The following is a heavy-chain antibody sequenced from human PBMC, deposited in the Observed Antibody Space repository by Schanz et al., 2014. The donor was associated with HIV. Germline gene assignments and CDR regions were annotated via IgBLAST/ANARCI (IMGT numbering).Heavy chain of an antibody. CDR3: AREKGGTTAWYGTYYFDY. CDR2: INHNAAT. V-gene: IGHV4-34*01. Sequence: QVQLHQWGAGLLKPSETLSLTCAVYGASFGGTWWTWLRQPPGKGLQWIGDINHNAATKYHPSLKSRVTISLASTKQKSSLTLPSVPAADTAVYYCAREKGGTTAWYGTYYFDYWGQGTQVTVSS. CDR1: GASFGGTW. D-gene: IGHD1-1*01. J-gene: IGHJ4*02.